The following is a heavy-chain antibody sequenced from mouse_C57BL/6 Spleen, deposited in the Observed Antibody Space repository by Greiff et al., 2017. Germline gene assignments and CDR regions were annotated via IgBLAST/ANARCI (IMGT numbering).Heavy chain of an antibody. Sequence: VQLQQPGAELVMPGASVKLSCKASGYTFTGYWMHWVKQRPIQGLEWIGNIDPSDSETHYNQKFKDKATLTVDKSSSTAYMQLSSLTSEDSAVYYCARGTHSSERFAYWGQGTLVTVSA. CDR1: GYTFTGYW. CDR3: ARGTHSSERFAY. CDR2: IDPSDSET. V-gene: IGHV1-52*01. D-gene: IGHD3-2*02. J-gene: IGHJ3*01.